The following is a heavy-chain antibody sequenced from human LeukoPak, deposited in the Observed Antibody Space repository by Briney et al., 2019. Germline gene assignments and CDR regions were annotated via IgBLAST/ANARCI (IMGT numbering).Heavy chain of an antibody. J-gene: IGHJ4*02. D-gene: IGHD3-9*01. V-gene: IGHV3-11*01. CDR3: ARVLRYFDWWGENGGYYLDY. Sequence: GGSLRLSCAASGFTFSDYYMSWIRQAPGKGLEWVSYISSSGSTIYYADSVKGRFTISRDNAKNSLYLQMNSLRAEDTAVYYCARVLRYFDWWGENGGYYLDYWGQGTLVNVSS. CDR2: ISSSGSTI. CDR1: GFTFSDYY.